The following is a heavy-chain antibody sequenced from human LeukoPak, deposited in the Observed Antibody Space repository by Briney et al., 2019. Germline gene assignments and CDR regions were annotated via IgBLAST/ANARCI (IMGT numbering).Heavy chain of an antibody. Sequence: GGSLRLSCTASGFTFSSVWMSWVRQAPGKGLQWVGRIRKTADGGTADYAAPVQGRFSISRDDSKKTLYLQMNSLKTEDTAVYYCTTGGSTAGNWGQGTLVTVSS. V-gene: IGHV3-15*01. CDR1: GFTFSSVW. CDR2: IRKTADGGTA. CDR3: TTGGSTAGN. J-gene: IGHJ4*02.